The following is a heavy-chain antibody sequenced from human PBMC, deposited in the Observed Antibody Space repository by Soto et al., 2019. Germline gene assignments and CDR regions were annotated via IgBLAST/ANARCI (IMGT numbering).Heavy chain of an antibody. CDR3: ARGKRSKTASAGTGWFDP. Sequence: QLQLQESGSGLLKPSQTLSLNCSVSGDSISSGGLSWNWLRQSPGRGLEWIGYIYYPGLTYYNPSLKSRVSMSLDTSENQVYMSLSSVTAADSAVYYCARGKRSKTASAGTGWFDPWGPGTLVTVS. J-gene: IGHJ5*02. CDR2: IYYPGLT. D-gene: IGHD6-13*01. CDR1: GDSISSGGLS. V-gene: IGHV4-30-2*06.